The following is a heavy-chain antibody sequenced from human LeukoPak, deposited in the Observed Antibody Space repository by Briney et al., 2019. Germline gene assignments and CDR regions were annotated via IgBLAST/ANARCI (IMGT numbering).Heavy chain of an antibody. CDR2: INPNNGGT. CDR1: GYTFTGYY. V-gene: IGHV1-2*02. J-gene: IGHJ6*02. Sequence: GASVKVSCKASGYTFTGYYMHWVRQAPGQGLEWMGWINPNNGGTNYAQKLQGRVTMTRDTSISTAYMELSRLRSDDTAVYYCARARGYCSSTSCPKKDYYYYGMDVWGQGTTVTVSS. D-gene: IGHD2-2*01. CDR3: ARARGYCSSTSCPKKDYYYYGMDV.